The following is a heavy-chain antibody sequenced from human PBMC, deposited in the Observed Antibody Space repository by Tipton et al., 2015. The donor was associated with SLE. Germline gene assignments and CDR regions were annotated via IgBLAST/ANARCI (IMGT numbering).Heavy chain of an antibody. D-gene: IGHD3-9*01. CDR3: AREGGGLYYDILTGLFDY. V-gene: IGHV4-39*07. Sequence: TLSLTCTVSGGSISSSSYYWGWIRQPPGKGLELIGSIYYSGSTYYNPSLKSRVTISVDTSKNQFSLKLSSVTAADTAVYYCAREGGGLYYDILTGLFDYWGQGTLVTVSS. CDR2: IYYSGST. CDR1: GGSISSSSYY. J-gene: IGHJ4*02.